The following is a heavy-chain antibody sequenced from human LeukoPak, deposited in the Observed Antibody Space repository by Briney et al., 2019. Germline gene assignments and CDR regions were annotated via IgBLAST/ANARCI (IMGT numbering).Heavy chain of an antibody. CDR3: ARDLRGRAY. CDR1: GYTFTSYY. J-gene: IGHJ4*02. CDR2: INPSGGST. V-gene: IGHV1-46*01. Sequence: ASVKVSCKASGYTFTSYYMHWVRQAPAQGLEWMGIINPSGGSTSYAQKFQGRVTMTRHTSTSTVYMALSSLRSEDTAVYYCARDLRGRAYWGQGTLVTVSS. D-gene: IGHD6-25*01.